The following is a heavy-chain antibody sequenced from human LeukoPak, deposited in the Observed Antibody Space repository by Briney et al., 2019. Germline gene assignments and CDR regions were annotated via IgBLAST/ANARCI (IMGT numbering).Heavy chain of an antibody. D-gene: IGHD2-2*01. CDR3: AKGTHAYCSSTSCQSFDY. Sequence: PGGSLRLSCAASGFTFSSYAMSWVRQAPGKGLEWVSAISGSGGSTYYADSVKGRFTISRDNSKNTLYLQMNSLRAEDTAVYYCAKGTHAYCSSTSCQSFDYWGQGTLVTVSS. CDR2: ISGSGGST. J-gene: IGHJ4*02. V-gene: IGHV3-23*01. CDR1: GFTFSSYA.